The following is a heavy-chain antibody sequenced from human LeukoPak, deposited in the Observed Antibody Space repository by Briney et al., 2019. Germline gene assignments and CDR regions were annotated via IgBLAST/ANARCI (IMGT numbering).Heavy chain of an antibody. CDR1: GGSISSGDYY. V-gene: IGHV4-30-4*01. J-gene: IGHJ5*02. Sequence: SQTLSLTCTVSGGSISSGDYYWSWIRQPPGKGLEWIGYIYYSGTTHYNPSLKSRVTISVDASKNQFSLKLSSVTAADTAVYYCARERGAHYYGYNWFDPWGQGTLVTVSS. CDR3: ARERGAHYYGYNWFDP. D-gene: IGHD3-10*01. CDR2: IYYSGTT.